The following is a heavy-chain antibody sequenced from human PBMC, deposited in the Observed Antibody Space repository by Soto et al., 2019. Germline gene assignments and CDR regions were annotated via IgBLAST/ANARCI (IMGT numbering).Heavy chain of an antibody. V-gene: IGHV1-3*01. CDR3: ARRLHCSGGSCYGGSFDY. D-gene: IGHD2-15*01. J-gene: IGHJ4*02. CDR2: INAGNGNT. Sequence: ASVKVSCKASGYTFTSYAMHWVRQAPGQRLEGMGWINAGNGNTKYSQKFQGRVTITRDTSASTAYMELSSLRSEDTAVYYCARRLHCSGGSCYGGSFDYWGQGTLVTVSS. CDR1: GYTFTSYA.